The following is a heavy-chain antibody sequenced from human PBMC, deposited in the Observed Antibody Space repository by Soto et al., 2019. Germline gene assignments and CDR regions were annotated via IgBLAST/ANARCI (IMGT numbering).Heavy chain of an antibody. V-gene: IGHV3-23*01. J-gene: IGHJ4*02. CDR2: ISGSGGST. CDR3: AKFRLELEEHLGLRN. D-gene: IGHD3-16*01. Sequence: GGSLRLSCAASGFTFSSYAMSWVRQAPGKGLEWVSAISGSGGSTYYADSVKGRFTISRDNSKNTLYLQMNSLRAEDTAVYYCAKFRLELEEHLGLRNWGQGTLVTVSS. CDR1: GFTFSSYA.